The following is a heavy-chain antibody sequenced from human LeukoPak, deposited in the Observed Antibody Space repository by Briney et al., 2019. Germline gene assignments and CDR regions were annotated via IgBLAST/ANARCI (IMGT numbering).Heavy chain of an antibody. CDR2: IKTDGRST. J-gene: IGHJ3*02. CDR1: GFSFSNYW. CDR3: TKDAYYGSGNFVGAFDI. D-gene: IGHD3-10*01. Sequence: PGGSLRLSCAASGFSFSNYWMHWVRQAPGKGLVWVSRIKTDGRSTTYADSVKGRFTISRDNAKNTVYLQMNSLRAEDTALYYCTKDAYYGSGNFVGAFDIWGQGTMVTVSS. V-gene: IGHV3-74*01.